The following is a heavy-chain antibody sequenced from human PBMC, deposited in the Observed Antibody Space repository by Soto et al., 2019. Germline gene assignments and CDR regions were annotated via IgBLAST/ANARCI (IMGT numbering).Heavy chain of an antibody. Sequence: PGGSLRLSCAASGFTFSSYSMNWVRQAPGKGLEWVSSISSSSSYIYYADSVKGRFTISRDNAKNSLYLQMNSLRAEDTAVYYCARGYYDFWSGYRLNNWFDPWGQGTLVTVSS. CDR2: ISSSSSYI. V-gene: IGHV3-21*01. J-gene: IGHJ5*02. CDR1: GFTFSSYS. CDR3: ARGYYDFWSGYRLNNWFDP. D-gene: IGHD3-3*01.